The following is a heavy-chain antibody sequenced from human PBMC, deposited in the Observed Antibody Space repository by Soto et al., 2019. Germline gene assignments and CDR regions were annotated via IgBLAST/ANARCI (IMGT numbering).Heavy chain of an antibody. CDR3: VKDDGGNPSTLPY. CDR2: ISGIGDRT. CDR1: GLTISNYP. J-gene: IGHJ4*02. D-gene: IGHD2-15*01. Sequence: EVQLLESGGGLVQPGGSLRLSCAASGLTISNYPMSWARQAPGKGLEWVSGISGIGDRTYSAGSVKGRFTISKDFSENTLSLHLDRLRVEDTAVYFCVKDDGGNPSTLPYWGQGTLVTVSS. V-gene: IGHV3-23*01.